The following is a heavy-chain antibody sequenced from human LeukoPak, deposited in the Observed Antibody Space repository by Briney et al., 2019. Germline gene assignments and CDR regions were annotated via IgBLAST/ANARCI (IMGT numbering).Heavy chain of an antibody. CDR2: ISSSSSYM. D-gene: IGHD5-12*01. CDR3: ARDFSGYDYNFDY. J-gene: IGHJ4*02. V-gene: IGHV3-21*01. CDR1: GFTFSTYT. Sequence: PGGSLRLSCAASGFTFSTYTMNWVRKAPGKGLEWVSFISSSSSYMYYADSVKGRFTISRDNTKKSLYLQMNSLRAEDTAVYYCARDFSGYDYNFDYWGQGTLVTVSS.